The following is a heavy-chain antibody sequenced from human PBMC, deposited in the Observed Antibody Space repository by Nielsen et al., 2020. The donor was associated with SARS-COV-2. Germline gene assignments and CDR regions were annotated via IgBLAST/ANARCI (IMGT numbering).Heavy chain of an antibody. CDR1: GLIVSANY. CDR3: ARDLGLGATVGDY. D-gene: IGHD1-26*01. J-gene: IGHJ4*02. Sequence: GESLKISCAASGLIVSANYMIWVRQPPGRGLEWVSVIYPGGTTYYADSVKGRFTISRDNSKDILYLQMSSLRAEDTAVYYCARDLGLGATVGDYWGQGTLVTVSS. CDR2: IYPGGTT. V-gene: IGHV3-66*01.